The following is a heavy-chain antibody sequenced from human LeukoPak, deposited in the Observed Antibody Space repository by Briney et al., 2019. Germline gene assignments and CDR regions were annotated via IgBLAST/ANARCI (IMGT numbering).Heavy chain of an antibody. D-gene: IGHD3-10*01. V-gene: IGHV4-4*02. CDR3: ARDREGGSGSTGLDY. CDR2: IYHSGST. CDR1: GGSISSSNW. J-gene: IGHJ4*02. Sequence: SETLSLTCAVSGGSISSSNWWSWVRQPPGKGLEWIGEIYHSGSTNYNPSLKSRVTISVDKSKNQFSLKLSSVTAADTAVYYCARDREGGSGSTGLDYWGQGTLVTVSS.